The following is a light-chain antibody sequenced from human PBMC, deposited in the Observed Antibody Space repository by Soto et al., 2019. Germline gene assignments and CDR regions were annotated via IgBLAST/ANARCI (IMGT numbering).Light chain of an antibody. J-gene: IGKJ2*01. V-gene: IGKV3-15*01. CDR1: QSVSTN. Sequence: EIEMKQSPATLPASPGERATLSCRASQSVSTNLAWYQKKPGQAPRLLIYNAFTRATGIAARFSGSGSGTAFTLTISSLQSEDFAVYYCQQYIKWPPFTFGHWTMLEIK. CDR3: QQYIKWPPFT. CDR2: NAF.